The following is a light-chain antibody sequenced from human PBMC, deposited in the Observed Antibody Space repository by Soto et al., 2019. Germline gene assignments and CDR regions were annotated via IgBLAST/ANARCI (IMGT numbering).Light chain of an antibody. CDR2: DAS. J-gene: IGKJ4*01. Sequence: SPVTVSLSKGEGATXSCKASQSISYYLAWYQQKPGHPPRLLIYDASNRATGIPDRFSGSGSGTDFTLTISSLEPEDFAVYYCQQRSDWLSGFGGGTTFDIK. CDR3: QQRSDWLSG. CDR1: QSISYY. V-gene: IGKV3-11*01.